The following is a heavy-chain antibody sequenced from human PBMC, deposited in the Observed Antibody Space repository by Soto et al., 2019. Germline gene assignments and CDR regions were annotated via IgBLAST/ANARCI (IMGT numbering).Heavy chain of an antibody. V-gene: IGHV3-23*01. J-gene: IGHJ4*02. CDR2: ISGRDCTT. CDR3: ATDQGYSGNYYARPAFDY. D-gene: IGHD1-26*01. CDR1: GFTFSSYA. Sequence: EVQLLESGGGLVQPGGSLRLSCAASGFTFSSYALIWVRQAPGKGLEWVSAISGRDCTTYYADSVKGRFTISRDNSKNALYLQMNSLRAEDTAVYYCATDQGYSGNYYARPAFDYWGQGTLVTVSS.